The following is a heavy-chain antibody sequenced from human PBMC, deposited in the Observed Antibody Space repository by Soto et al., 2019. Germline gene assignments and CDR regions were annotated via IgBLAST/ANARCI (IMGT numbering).Heavy chain of an antibody. CDR1: GDSISNLY. CDR3: AKSLWDTSGWKTDY. V-gene: IGHV4-59*01. J-gene: IGHJ4*02. Sequence: QVQLQESGPGLVKPSKTLSLTCTVSGDSISNLYCSWIQQHPGKGLEWIGYIYYSGSINYNPSLKSRVTISVDPSKNQFSLRLSSVTAADTAVYYCAKSLWDTSGWKTDYWGQGTLVTVSS. D-gene: IGHD6-19*01. CDR2: IYYSGSI.